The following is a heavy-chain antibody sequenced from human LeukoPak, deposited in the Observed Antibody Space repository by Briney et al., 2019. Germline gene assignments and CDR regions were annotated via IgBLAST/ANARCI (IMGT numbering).Heavy chain of an antibody. Sequence: LETLSLTCTVSLGSISSYYWSWIRQPPGKGLEWMGYIYYSGSTNYNPSLKSRVTISVDTSKNQFSLKLSSVTAADTAVYYCAREVEPISAMDKRDWYFDLWGRGTLVTVSS. J-gene: IGHJ2*01. V-gene: IGHV4-59*01. D-gene: IGHD5-18*01. CDR1: LGSISSYY. CDR2: IYYSGST. CDR3: AREVEPISAMDKRDWYFDL.